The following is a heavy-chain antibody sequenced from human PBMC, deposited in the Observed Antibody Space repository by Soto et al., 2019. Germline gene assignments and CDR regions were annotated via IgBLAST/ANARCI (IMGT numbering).Heavy chain of an antibody. Sequence: ETLSLTCTVSGGSISSSSYYWGWIRQPPGKGLEWIGSIYYSGSTYYNPSLKSRVTISVDTSKNEFSLRLSSVTAADTAVYYFAILYGWCGSTNCHGYYGMDVWGQGTTVTVSS. CDR3: AILYGWCGSTNCHGYYGMDV. CDR1: GGSISSSSYY. D-gene: IGHD2-2*03. CDR2: IYYSGST. V-gene: IGHV4-39*01. J-gene: IGHJ6*02.